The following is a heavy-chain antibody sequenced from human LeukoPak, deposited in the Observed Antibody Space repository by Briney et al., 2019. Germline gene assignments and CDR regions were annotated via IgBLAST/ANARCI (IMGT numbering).Heavy chain of an antibody. CDR3: ARDSGTTGEVKFDP. CDR1: GYSISSGYC. D-gene: IGHD3-10*01. CDR2: IYHDGRT. V-gene: IGHV4-38-2*02. J-gene: IGHJ5*02. Sequence: KPSETLSLTCTVSGYSISSGYCWGWIRQPPGKGLEWIGTIYHDGRTYFNPSLKSRVTMSIDTSKNQFSLKLMSVTAADTAVYYCARDSGTTGEVKFDPWGQGTLVTVSS.